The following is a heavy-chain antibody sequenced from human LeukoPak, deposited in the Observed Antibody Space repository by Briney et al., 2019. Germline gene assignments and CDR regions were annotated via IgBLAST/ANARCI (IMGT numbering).Heavy chain of an antibody. J-gene: IGHJ4*02. Sequence: SETLSLTCTVSGDSISSSSYYWDWIRQPPGKGLEWIGSTFYSGNTYYNASLKSQVSISIDTSKNQFSLRLTSVTAADTAVYYCARQTGSGLFILPGGQGTLVTVSS. CDR3: ARQTGSGLFILP. D-gene: IGHD3/OR15-3a*01. CDR2: TFYSGNT. CDR1: GDSISSSSYY. V-gene: IGHV4-39*01.